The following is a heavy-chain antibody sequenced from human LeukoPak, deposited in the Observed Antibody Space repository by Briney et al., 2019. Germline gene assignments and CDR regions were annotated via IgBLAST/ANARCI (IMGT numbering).Heavy chain of an antibody. V-gene: IGHV1-69*13. Sequence: GASVKVSCKASGGTFSSYAISWVRQAPGQGLEWMGGIIPIFGTANYAQKFQGRVTITADESTSTAYMELSSLRSEDTAVYFCARRAYYDCWSGFDYWGQGTLVPVSS. J-gene: IGHJ4*02. D-gene: IGHD3-3*01. CDR3: ARRAYYDCWSGFDY. CDR1: GGTFSSYA. CDR2: IIPIFGTA.